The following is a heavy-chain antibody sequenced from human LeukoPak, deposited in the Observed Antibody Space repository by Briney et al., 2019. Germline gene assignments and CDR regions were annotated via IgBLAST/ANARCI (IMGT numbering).Heavy chain of an antibody. D-gene: IGHD4-11*01. V-gene: IGHV3-7*01. J-gene: IGHJ4*02. CDR3: ARDRESESDSEGDY. CDR2: VKQGGSEI. Sequence: GGSLRLSCSASGFTFSRFWMSWVRQAPGKGLEYVALVKQGGSEIYHMDSVKGRFTISRDDATNSLYLQMNSLRVEDTALYYCARDRESESDSEGDYWGQGTLVTVSS. CDR1: GFTFSRFW.